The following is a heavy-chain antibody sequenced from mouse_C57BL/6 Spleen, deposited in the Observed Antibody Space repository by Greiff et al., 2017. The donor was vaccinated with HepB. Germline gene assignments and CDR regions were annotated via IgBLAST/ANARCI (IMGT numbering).Heavy chain of an antibody. Sequence: EVQLQQSGPELVKPGASVKISCKASGYSFTGYYMNWVKQSPEKSLEWIGEINPSTGGTTYNQKFKAKATLTVDKSSSTAYMQLKSLTSEDSAVYYCARSSYYFASGYWGQGTPVTVSA. CDR2: INPSTGGT. V-gene: IGHV1-42*01. CDR1: GYSFTGYY. J-gene: IGHJ3*02. D-gene: IGHD1-1*01. CDR3: ARSSYYFASGY.